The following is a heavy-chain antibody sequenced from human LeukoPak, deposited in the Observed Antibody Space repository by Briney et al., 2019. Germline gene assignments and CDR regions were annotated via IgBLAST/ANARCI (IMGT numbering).Heavy chain of an antibody. J-gene: IGHJ5*02. CDR1: GYTFTTYA. Sequence: ASVKVSCKASGYTFTTYALNWVRQAPGQGLEWMGIINPSGGSTSYAQKFQGRVTMTRDTSTSTVYMELSSLRSEDTAVYYCARGLVGRGNWFDPWGQGTLVTVSS. D-gene: IGHD1-26*01. CDR2: INPSGGST. CDR3: ARGLVGRGNWFDP. V-gene: IGHV1-46*01.